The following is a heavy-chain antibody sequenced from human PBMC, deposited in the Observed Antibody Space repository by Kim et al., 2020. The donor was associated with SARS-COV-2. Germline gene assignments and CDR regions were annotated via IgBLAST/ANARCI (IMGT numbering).Heavy chain of an antibody. Sequence: GGSLRLSCAASGFTFDDYAMHWVRQAPGKGLEWVSLISGDGGSTYYADSVKGRFTISRDNSKNSLYLQMNSLRTEDTALYYCAIGGLGELSLYLDYWGQGTLGTVSS. J-gene: IGHJ4*02. CDR2: ISGDGGST. CDR3: AIGGLGELSLYLDY. D-gene: IGHD3-16*02. V-gene: IGHV3-43*02. CDR1: GFTFDDYA.